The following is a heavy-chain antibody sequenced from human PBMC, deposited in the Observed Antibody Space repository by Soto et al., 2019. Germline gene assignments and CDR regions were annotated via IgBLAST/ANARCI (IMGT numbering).Heavy chain of an antibody. D-gene: IGHD3-10*01. V-gene: IGHV4-30-2*01. CDR1: GGSISRGGYS. CDR3: ARGGTMVRGVTNWFDP. Sequence: SETLSLTCAVYGGSISRGGYSWGWIRQPPGKGLEWIGYIYHSGSTYYNPSLKSRVTISVDRSKNQFSLKLSSVTAADTAVYYCARGGTMVRGVTNWFDPWGQGTLVPVSS. J-gene: IGHJ5*02. CDR2: IYHSGST.